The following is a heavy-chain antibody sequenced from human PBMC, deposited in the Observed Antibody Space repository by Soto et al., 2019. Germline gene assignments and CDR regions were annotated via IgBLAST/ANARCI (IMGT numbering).Heavy chain of an antibody. D-gene: IGHD6-25*01. Sequence: EVQLLESGGGLVQPGGSLRLSCAASGFTFSSYAMSWVRQAPGKGLEWVSAISGSGGSTYYADSVKGRFTISRDNSKNTLYLQMNSLRAEDTAVYYCAKETGRGRYYYYGMDVWGQGTTVTVSS. V-gene: IGHV3-23*01. CDR2: ISGSGGST. CDR1: GFTFSSYA. J-gene: IGHJ6*02. CDR3: AKETGRGRYYYYGMDV.